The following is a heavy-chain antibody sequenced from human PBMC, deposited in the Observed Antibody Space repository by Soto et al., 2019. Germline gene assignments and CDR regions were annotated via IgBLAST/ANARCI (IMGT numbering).Heavy chain of an antibody. D-gene: IGHD6-19*01. CDR2: IIPIFGTA. J-gene: IGHJ6*02. CDR1: GGTFSSYA. CDR3: ASTIAVAGTGEGVPYHYYGMDV. Sequence: ASVKVSCKASGGTFSSYAISWVRQAPGQGLEWMGGIIPIFGTANYAQKFQGRVTITADESTSTAYMELSSLRSEDTAVYYCASTIAVAGTGEGVPYHYYGMDVWGQGTTVTVSS. V-gene: IGHV1-69*13.